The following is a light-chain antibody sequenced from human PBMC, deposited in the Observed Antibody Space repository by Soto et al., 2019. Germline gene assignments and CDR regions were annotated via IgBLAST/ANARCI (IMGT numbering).Light chain of an antibody. CDR3: AAWDDSLNGPFVV. Sequence: QSVLTQPPSASGTPGQRVTISCSGSSSNIGTNTVNWYQQLPGTAPTLLIYSNNQRPSGVPDRISGSKSGTSASLAISGLQSEDEADYYCAAWDDSLNGPFVVFGGGTQLTVL. CDR1: SSNIGTNT. CDR2: SNN. J-gene: IGLJ2*01. V-gene: IGLV1-44*01.